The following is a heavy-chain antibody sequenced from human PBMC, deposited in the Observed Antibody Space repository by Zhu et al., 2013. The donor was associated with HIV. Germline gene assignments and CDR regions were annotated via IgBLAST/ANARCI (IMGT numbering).Heavy chain of an antibody. CDR3: ARVPRCTNGVCMGWFDP. D-gene: IGHD2-8*01. CDR2: IIPIFGTA. J-gene: IGHJ5*02. V-gene: IGHV1-69*06. Sequence: QVQLVQSGAEVKKPGSSVKVSCKASGGTFSSYAISWVRQAPGQGLEWMGGIIPIFGTANYAQKFQGRVTITADKSTSTAYMELSSLRSEDTAVYYCARVPRCTNGVCMGWFDPWGQGTLVTVSS. CDR1: GGTFSSYA.